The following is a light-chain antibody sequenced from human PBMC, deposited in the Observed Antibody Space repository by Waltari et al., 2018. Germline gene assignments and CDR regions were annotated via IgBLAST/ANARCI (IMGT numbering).Light chain of an antibody. V-gene: IGKV1-5*03. CDR3: QQYNSYSRT. CDR2: KAS. Sequence: DIQMTQSPSTLSASVGDTVTVTCRDSQSLSNWLAWYQQKPGKAPKLLSYKASSLESGVPSRFSGSGSGTEFTLTISSLQPDDFATYYCQQYNSYSRTFGQGTKVEIK. J-gene: IGKJ1*01. CDR1: QSLSNW.